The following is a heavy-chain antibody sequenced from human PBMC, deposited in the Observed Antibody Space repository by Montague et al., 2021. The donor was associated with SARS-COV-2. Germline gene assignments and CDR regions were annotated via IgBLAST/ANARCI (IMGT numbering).Heavy chain of an antibody. CDR3: ARGAYSSSWYPVKYYFDY. D-gene: IGHD6-13*01. V-gene: IGHV4-34*01. J-gene: IGHJ4*02. CDR1: GASFSGYY. Sequence: SETLSLTCAVYGASFSGYYWRWIRQPPGTWLEWIGESYHSGNTIYNPSLKSRVTISVDTSKNQFSLKLSSVTAADTAVYYCARGAYSSSWYPVKYYFDYWGQVSLVTVAS. CDR2: SYHSGNT.